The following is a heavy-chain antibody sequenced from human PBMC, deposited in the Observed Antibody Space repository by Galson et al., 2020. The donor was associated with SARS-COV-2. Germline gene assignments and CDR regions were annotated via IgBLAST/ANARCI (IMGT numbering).Heavy chain of an antibody. D-gene: IGHD4-17*01. CDR3: ASDYGLDAFDI. Sequence: SETLSLTCAVYGGSFSGYYWSWIRQPPGKGLEWIGEINSSGSTNYNPSLKSRVTISVDTSKNHFSLKLSSVTAADTAVYYCASDYGLDAFDIWGQVTMVTVSS. V-gene: IGHV4-34*01. CDR1: GGSFSGYY. CDR2: INSSGST. J-gene: IGHJ3*02.